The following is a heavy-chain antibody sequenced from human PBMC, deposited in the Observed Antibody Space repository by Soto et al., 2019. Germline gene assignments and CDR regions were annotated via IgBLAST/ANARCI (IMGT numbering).Heavy chain of an antibody. CDR2: TYNNGRP. J-gene: IGHJ4*02. D-gene: IGHD3-3*01. CDR1: GASISRGDYY. Sequence: PSETLSLTCTVSGASISRGDYYWNWILQSPGKGLEWIGNTYNNGRPNYNPSLKSRVTISGDSSKNQFSLKLRSLSAADTAVYYCARGGVYDFWSGLFDWGQGTLVTVSS. CDR3: ARGGVYDFWSGLFD. V-gene: IGHV4-30-4*01.